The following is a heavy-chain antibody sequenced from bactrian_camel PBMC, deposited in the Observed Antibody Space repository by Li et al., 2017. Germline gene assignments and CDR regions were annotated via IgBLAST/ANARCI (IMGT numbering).Heavy chain of an antibody. Sequence: LVESGGGSVQAGGSLTLTCTASGITFREPDMGWYRQAAGKECELVFTIVYGGKPYYSDSVKGRFTASLDSASNTASLQMNNLRPEDTALYYCAAGWKGGSCDYRYKGQGTQVTVS. CDR1: GITFREPD. D-gene: IGHD4*01. CDR2: IVYGGKP. J-gene: IGHJ4*01. V-gene: IGHV3S55*01.